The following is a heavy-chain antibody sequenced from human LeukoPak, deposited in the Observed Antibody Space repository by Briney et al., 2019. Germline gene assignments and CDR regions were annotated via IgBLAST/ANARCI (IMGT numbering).Heavy chain of an antibody. CDR3: ARDFFDLAAAGT. D-gene: IGHD6-13*01. J-gene: IGHJ4*02. V-gene: IGHV1-18*01. CDR1: GNTFTSYG. CDR2: ISAYNGNT. Sequence: ASVKVSCKASGNTFTSYGITWVRQAPGQGLEWMGWISAYNGNTNYAQKFQGRVTMTTDTSTSTAYMELRSLRSDDTAVYYCARDFFDLAAAGTWGQGTLVTVSS.